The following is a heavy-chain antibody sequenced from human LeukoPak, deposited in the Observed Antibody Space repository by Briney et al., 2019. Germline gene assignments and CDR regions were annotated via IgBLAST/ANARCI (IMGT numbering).Heavy chain of an antibody. V-gene: IGHV1-2*02. J-gene: IGHJ4*02. CDR1: GYTFTGYY. CDR3: ARAPRGFCSGGSCFDF. CDR2: IDPNSGGS. Sequence: ASVKVSCKTSGYTFTGYYIHWVRQAPGQGLEWMGWIDPNSGGSNSAQKFQGRVTMTRDAFISTAYMELSRLRSDDTAVYYCARAPRGFCSGGSCFDFWGQGTLVTVSS. D-gene: IGHD2-15*01.